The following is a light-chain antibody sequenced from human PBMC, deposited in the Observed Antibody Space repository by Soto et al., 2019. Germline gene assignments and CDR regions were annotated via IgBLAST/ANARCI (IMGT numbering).Light chain of an antibody. J-gene: IGKJ1*01. CDR3: QRYDSFRT. CDR1: QSVSRSY. V-gene: IGKV3-20*01. CDR2: GAS. Sequence: EIVLTQSPGTLSLSPGDRATLSCRARQSVSRSYLGWYQQKPGQAPRLLIYGASNRATGIPDRFSGSGSGTDFTLTITRLEPEDFAMYYCQRYDSFRTFGQGTKVDNK.